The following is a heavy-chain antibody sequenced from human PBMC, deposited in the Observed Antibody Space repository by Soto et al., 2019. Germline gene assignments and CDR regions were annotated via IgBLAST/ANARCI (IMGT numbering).Heavy chain of an antibody. CDR3: GRLAGPAHTRFDP. CDR1: GGSISSSSYY. J-gene: IGHJ5*02. Sequence: PSETLSLTCTVSGGSISSSSYYWGWIRQPPGKGLEWIGSIYYSGSTYYNPSLKSRVTISVDTSKNQFSLKLSSVTAADTAVYYCGRLAGPAHTRFDPWGQGTRVPVSS. CDR2: IYYSGST. D-gene: IGHD2-2*01. V-gene: IGHV4-39*01.